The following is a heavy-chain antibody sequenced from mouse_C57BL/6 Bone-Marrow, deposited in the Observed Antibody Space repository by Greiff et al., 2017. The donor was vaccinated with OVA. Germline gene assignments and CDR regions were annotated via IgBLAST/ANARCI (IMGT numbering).Heavy chain of an antibody. D-gene: IGHD2-13*01. CDR3: ARWGLYGDLAY. V-gene: IGHV4-1*01. Sequence: EVKVIESGGGLVQPGGSLKLSCAASGLAFSRYWMSWVRRAPGKGLDWIGEINPDSSPINYAPSLKDKFIISRDNATSTLYLQMSKVRSEDTALYYCARWGLYGDLAYWGQGTLVTVSA. CDR1: GLAFSRYW. J-gene: IGHJ3*01. CDR2: INPDSSPI.